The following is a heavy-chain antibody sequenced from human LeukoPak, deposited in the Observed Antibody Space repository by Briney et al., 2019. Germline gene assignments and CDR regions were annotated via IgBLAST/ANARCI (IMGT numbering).Heavy chain of an antibody. D-gene: IGHD3-3*01. CDR3: ARDLSGYYSADC. CDR2: ISSDGSSK. V-gene: IGHV3-30-3*01. Sequence: GGSLRLSCAASGFTLSSYGLHWFRQAPGKGLEWVAVISSDGSSKSYADSVKGRFTSSRDNSKNTLYLQMNSLRAEDTAVYYCARDLSGYYSADCWGQGTLVTVSS. J-gene: IGHJ4*02. CDR1: GFTLSSYG.